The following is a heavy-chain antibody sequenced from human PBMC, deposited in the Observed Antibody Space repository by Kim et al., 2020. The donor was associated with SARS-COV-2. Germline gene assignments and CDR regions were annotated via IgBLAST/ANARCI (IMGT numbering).Heavy chain of an antibody. CDR3: ARDYYGSGSWLGDFQH. Sequence: ASVKVSCKASGYTFTGYYMHWVRQAPGQGLEWMGWINPNSGGTNYAQKFQGRVTMTRDTSISTAYMELSRLRSDDTAVYYCARDYYGSGSWLGDFQHWGQGTLVTVSS. J-gene: IGHJ1*01. V-gene: IGHV1-2*02. CDR2: INPNSGGT. CDR1: GYTFTGYY. D-gene: IGHD3-10*01.